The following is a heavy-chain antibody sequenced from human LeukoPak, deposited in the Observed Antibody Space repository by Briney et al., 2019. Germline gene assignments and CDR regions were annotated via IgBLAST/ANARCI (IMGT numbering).Heavy chain of an antibody. D-gene: IGHD5-18*01. CDR1: GFTFDVYA. CDR3: AKLGAGYSYGGYYFDY. Sequence: GGCLRLSCAASGFTFDVYAMHWVRHAPGRGLECVSGISWNSGSIGYADSVKGRFTISRDNAKNSLYLQMNSLRAEDTALYYCAKLGAGYSYGGYYFDYWGQGNLATVSA. V-gene: IGHV3-9*01. J-gene: IGHJ4*02. CDR2: ISWNSGSI.